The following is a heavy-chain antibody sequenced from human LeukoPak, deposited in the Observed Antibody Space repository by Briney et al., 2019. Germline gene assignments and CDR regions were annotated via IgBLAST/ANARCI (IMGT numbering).Heavy chain of an antibody. D-gene: IGHD6-19*01. V-gene: IGHV3-48*03. CDR2: ISSSGSTI. J-gene: IGHJ4*02. CDR1: GFTFSSYE. Sequence: PGGSLRLSCAASGFTFSSYEMNWIRQAPGKGLEWVSYISSSGSTIYYADSVKGRFTISRDNAKNSLYLQMNSLRAEDTAVYYCARAPSGVAGLYFDYWGQGTLVTVSS. CDR3: ARAPSGVAGLYFDY.